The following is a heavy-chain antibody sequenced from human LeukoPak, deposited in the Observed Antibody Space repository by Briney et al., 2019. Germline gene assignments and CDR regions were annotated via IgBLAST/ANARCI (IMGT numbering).Heavy chain of an antibody. V-gene: IGHV1-8*01. D-gene: IGHD3-3*01. CDR3: ARGAPVAIFGPGYEEYFEY. CDR2: MNPNSGNT. Sequence: GASVKVSFKTSGYTFDNYDINWVRQATGQGLEWMGWMNPNSGNTGYAQKFQGRVLMTTNTSMTTAYMELRGLRSEDTAIYYCARGAPVAIFGPGYEEYFEYWGQGTVVRVSS. J-gene: IGHJ4*02. CDR1: GYTFDNYD.